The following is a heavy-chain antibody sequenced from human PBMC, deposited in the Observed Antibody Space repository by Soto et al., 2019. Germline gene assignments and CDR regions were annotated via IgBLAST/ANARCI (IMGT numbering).Heavy chain of an antibody. Sequence: PGGSLRLSCAASGFTYTNYAMTWVRQTPGKGLEWVLTINTSGGNGYYADSVKGRFTISRDNSKNTVYLQMNSLRADDTAVYYCASSWYLYNYYYGMDVWGQGTTVTVSS. J-gene: IGHJ6*02. V-gene: IGHV3-23*01. CDR2: INTSGGNG. CDR1: GFTYTNYA. CDR3: ASSWYLYNYYYGMDV. D-gene: IGHD6-13*01.